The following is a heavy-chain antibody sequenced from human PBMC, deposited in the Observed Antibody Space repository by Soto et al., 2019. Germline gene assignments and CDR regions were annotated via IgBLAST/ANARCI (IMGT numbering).Heavy chain of an antibody. CDR3: ARGLTDGRSPSDY. D-gene: IGHD2-21*01. CDR1: GGTCSRYA. V-gene: IGHV1-69*06. CDR2: IIPIFGKE. J-gene: IGHJ4*02. Sequence: SGNVSCNPSGGTCSRYAISCERQAPGQGLEWLGGIIPIFGKENYAQKFQGRVTTTEDKSNSTDYMELSSLRSEETAVYYCARGLTDGRSPSDYWGQGTLVPVSS.